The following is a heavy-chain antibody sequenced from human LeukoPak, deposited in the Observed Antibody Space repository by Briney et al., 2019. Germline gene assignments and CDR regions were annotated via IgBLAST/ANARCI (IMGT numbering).Heavy chain of an antibody. D-gene: IGHD1-26*01. V-gene: IGHV3-7*01. Sequence: GGSLRLSCVASGFTFSSRDWMTWVRQAPGKGLEWVANIKQDGSEKNYVDSVKGRFTISRDNAKNSVDLQMNSLRAEDTAVYYCARDPYSGAYYEGYYYYYMDVWGKGTTVTVSS. CDR2: IKQDGSEK. CDR3: ARDPYSGAYYEGYYYYYMDV. J-gene: IGHJ6*03. CDR1: GFTFSSRDW.